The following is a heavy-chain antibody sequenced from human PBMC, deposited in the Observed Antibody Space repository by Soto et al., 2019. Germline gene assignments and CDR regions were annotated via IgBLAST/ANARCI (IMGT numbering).Heavy chain of an antibody. CDR1: GYTSSDYY. J-gene: IGHJ6*02. Sequence: ASVKVSCKASGYTSSDYYMHWVRQAPGQGLQWMGIIDPTGDTTAYAQNFQARLTMTTDTSTSTFYMELSSLRSDDTAVYYCARDEVPLRGIFRLFRHYYFGQDVLGQGTTVTVSS. V-gene: IGHV1-46*01. D-gene: IGHD3-10*01. CDR3: ARDEVPLRGIFRLFRHYYFGQDV. CDR2: IDPTGDTT.